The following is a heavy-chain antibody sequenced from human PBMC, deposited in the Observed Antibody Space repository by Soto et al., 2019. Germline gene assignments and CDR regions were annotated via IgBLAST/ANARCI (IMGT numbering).Heavy chain of an antibody. D-gene: IGHD1-26*01. Sequence: EVQLVESGGGVIQPGGSLRLSCAAAGFSVSSKYMSWVRQAPGKGLEWVSVIYTDGRTFYAESVKGRFTISRDNSENTLDLQMNSLRAEDTAVYYCGRGQTVGVTAPDSWGQGTLVTVSS. CDR1: GFSVSSKY. V-gene: IGHV3-53*01. J-gene: IGHJ4*02. CDR2: IYTDGRT. CDR3: GRGQTVGVTAPDS.